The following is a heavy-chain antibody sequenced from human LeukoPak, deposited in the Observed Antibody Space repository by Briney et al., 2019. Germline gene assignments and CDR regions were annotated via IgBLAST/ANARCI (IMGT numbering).Heavy chain of an antibody. CDR2: INETGGT. J-gene: IGHJ2*01. V-gene: IGHV4-34*01. CDR3: ARSDARGLWGRVYFDL. CDR1: GGSFSGFY. Sequence: SETLSLTCAVYGGSFSGFYWSWIRQPPGKGLEWIGEINETGGTNYNPSLKSRVTISLDTSKNHFSLKLSSVTAADTAVYYCARSDARGLWGRVYFDLWGRGTLVTVSS. D-gene: IGHD3-10*02.